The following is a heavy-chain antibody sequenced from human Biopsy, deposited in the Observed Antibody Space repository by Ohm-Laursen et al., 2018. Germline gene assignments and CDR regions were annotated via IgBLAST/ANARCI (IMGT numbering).Heavy chain of an antibody. CDR3: AADVNVWNVNY. D-gene: IGHD1-1*01. J-gene: IGHJ4*02. Sequence: ASVKVSCKFSGYTLTELSMHWVRQAPGKGLEWMGGFAPENGKTVYAQNFQARVSMTEDTSADTAYMELRSLRSEDTAVYYCAADVNVWNVNYWGQGTQVTVSS. CDR2: FAPENGKT. CDR1: GYTLTELS. V-gene: IGHV1-24*01.